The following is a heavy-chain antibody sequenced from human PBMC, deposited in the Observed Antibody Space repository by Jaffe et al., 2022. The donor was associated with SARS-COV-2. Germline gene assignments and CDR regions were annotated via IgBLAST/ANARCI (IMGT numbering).Heavy chain of an antibody. CDR3: VGYHHGTVG. CDR2: INNDGSST. D-gene: IGHD2-2*01. V-gene: IGHV3-74*01. J-gene: IGHJ4*02. Sequence: EVQLVESGGGLVQPGGSLRLSCAASGFTFSNYWMHWVRQAPGKGLVWVSRINNDGSSTTYVDSVKGRFTISRDNAKNTLYLQMNSLRAEDTAVYYCVGYHHGTVGGGQGTLVTVSS. CDR1: GFTFSNYW.